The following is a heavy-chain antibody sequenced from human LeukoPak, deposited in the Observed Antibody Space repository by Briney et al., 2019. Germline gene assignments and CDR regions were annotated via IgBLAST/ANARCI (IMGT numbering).Heavy chain of an antibody. CDR1: GFIFNSYA. CDR2: ISYDGSNK. Sequence: PGTSLRLSCAAYGFIFNSYAIHWVRQAPGKGLEWVAVISYDGSNKYYADSVKGRFTISRDNSKNTLYLQMNSLRAEDTAVYYCSSGTILDYWGQGTLVTVSS. V-gene: IGHV3-30-3*01. CDR3: SSGTILDY. J-gene: IGHJ4*02. D-gene: IGHD1-14*01.